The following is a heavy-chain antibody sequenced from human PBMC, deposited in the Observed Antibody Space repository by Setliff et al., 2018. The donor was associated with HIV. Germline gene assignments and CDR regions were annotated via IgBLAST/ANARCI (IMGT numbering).Heavy chain of an antibody. CDR3: ARDSAGGVATIPHFDY. D-gene: IGHD5-12*01. J-gene: IGHJ4*02. V-gene: IGHV1-69*10. CDR2: IIPILGIA. Sequence: ASVKVSCKASGGTFSSYAISWVRQAPGQGLEWMGGIIPILGIANYAQKFQGRVTITADESTSTAYMELSSLRSEDTAVYYCARDSAGGVATIPHFDYWGQGTLVTVPQ. CDR1: GGTFSSYA.